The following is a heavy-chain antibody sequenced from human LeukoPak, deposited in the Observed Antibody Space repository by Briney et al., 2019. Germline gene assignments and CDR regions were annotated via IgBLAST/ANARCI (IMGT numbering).Heavy chain of an antibody. J-gene: IGHJ4*02. V-gene: IGHV4-39*02. CDR1: GGSISSSSYY. D-gene: IGHD6-13*01. Sequence: SETLSLTCTVSGGSISSSSYYWGWTRQPPGKGLEWIGSIYYSGSTYYNPSLKSRVTISVDTSKNQSSLKLSSVTAADTAVYYCAREGGIAAELDYWGQGTLVTVSS. CDR2: IYYSGST. CDR3: AREGGIAAELDY.